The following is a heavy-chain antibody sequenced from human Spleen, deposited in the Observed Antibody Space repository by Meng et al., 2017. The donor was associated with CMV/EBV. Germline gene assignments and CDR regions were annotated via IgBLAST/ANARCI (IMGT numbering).Heavy chain of an antibody. CDR2: VIPILGVT. J-gene: IGHJ3*02. D-gene: IGHD2-2*01. CDR3: AREGYCDSNNCYGNAFDI. CDR1: GGTFSSYS. V-gene: IGHV1-69*04. Sequence: SVKVSCKASGGTFSSYSISWERQAPGQGLEWMGRVIPILGVTNYGQNLQGRATITADKTTTTAYMEINSLRSDDTAVYYCAREGYCDSNNCYGNAFDIWAQGTMVTVSS.